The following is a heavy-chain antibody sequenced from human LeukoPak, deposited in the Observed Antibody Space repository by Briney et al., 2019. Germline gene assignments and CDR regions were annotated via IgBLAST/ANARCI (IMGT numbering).Heavy chain of an antibody. Sequence: GGPLRLSCAASGFTFSNYAMHWVRQAPGKGLAWVAEISYDGNSKSYANSVKGRFTISRDNSKNTLYLQMNSLRPQDTAVYYCARAMVVVVPAAMWGQGTLVTVSS. CDR1: GFTFSNYA. J-gene: IGHJ4*02. V-gene: IGHV3-30-3*01. CDR3: ARAMVVVVPAAM. D-gene: IGHD2-2*01. CDR2: ISYDGNSK.